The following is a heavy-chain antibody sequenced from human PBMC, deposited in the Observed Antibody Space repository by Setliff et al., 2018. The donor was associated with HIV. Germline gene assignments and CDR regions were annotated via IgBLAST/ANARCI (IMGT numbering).Heavy chain of an antibody. J-gene: IGHJ4*02. CDR3: ATEGRRDGYNPGFDY. Sequence: SETLSLTCTVSGDSLSSGSYYWSWIRQPAGKGLEWIGHIYTSGSTNYNPSLKSRVTISVDTSKNQFSLKLSSVTAADTAVYYCATEGRRDGYNPGFDYWGQGSLVTVSS. CDR1: GDSLSSGSYY. CDR2: IYTSGST. V-gene: IGHV4-61*09. D-gene: IGHD5-12*01.